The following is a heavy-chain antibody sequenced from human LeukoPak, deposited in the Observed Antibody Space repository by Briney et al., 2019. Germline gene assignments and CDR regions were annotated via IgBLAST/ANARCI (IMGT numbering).Heavy chain of an antibody. Sequence: GGSLRLSCAASGFSFSVSAMSWVRQAPGKGLEWVSVLYTGGNTYYAESVQGRFSISRDNSRNTLYLQMNSLRAEDTAVYYCARGFYFVGRQPAYAFDFWGLGTLVTVSS. D-gene: IGHD3-10*02. V-gene: IGHV3-53*01. CDR1: GFSFSVSA. CDR3: ARGFYFVGRQPAYAFDF. CDR2: LYTGGNT. J-gene: IGHJ4*02.